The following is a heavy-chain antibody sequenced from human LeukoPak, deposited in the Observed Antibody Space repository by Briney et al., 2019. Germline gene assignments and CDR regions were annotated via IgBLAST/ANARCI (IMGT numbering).Heavy chain of an antibody. J-gene: IGHJ4*02. CDR3: AREGTSYVWGSYRFDY. Sequence: PGRSLRLSCAASGFTFSSYAMHWVRQAPGKGLEWVAVISYDGSNKYYADSVKGRFTISRDNAKNSPYLQMNSLRAEDTAVYYCAREGTSYVWGSYRFDYWGQGTLVTVSS. D-gene: IGHD3-16*02. CDR2: ISYDGSNK. V-gene: IGHV3-30-3*01. CDR1: GFTFSSYA.